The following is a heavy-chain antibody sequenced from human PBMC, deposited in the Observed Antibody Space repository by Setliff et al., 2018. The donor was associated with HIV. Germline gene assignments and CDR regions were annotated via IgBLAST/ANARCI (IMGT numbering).Heavy chain of an antibody. CDR1: GDSISRRTYH. CDR3: ARHRAAYWYYDY. V-gene: IGHV4-39*01. Sequence: PSETLSLTCTVSGDSISRRTYHWDWIRQPPGKGLEWIGSMYYDGNTFYNTSLKSRLTISVDTSKNQLSLKLSSVTAADTAVYYCARHRAAYWYYDYWGQGTLVTVSS. D-gene: IGHD2-8*02. J-gene: IGHJ4*02. CDR2: MYYDGNT.